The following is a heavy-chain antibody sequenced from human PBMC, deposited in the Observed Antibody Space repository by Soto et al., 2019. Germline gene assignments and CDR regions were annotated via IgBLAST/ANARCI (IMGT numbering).Heavy chain of an antibody. D-gene: IGHD2-8*01. CDR3: AKDNGPPGTRDWYFDL. CDR2: ISGSGGKT. J-gene: IGHJ2*01. CDR1: GFTFSSYA. V-gene: IGHV3-23*01. Sequence: EVQLLESGGGLVQPGGSLRLSCAASGFTFSSYAMSWVRQAPGKGLEWVSAISGSGGKTYCADSVKGRFTISRDNSKNTLYLQMNSLRAEDTALYYCAKDNGPPGTRDWYFDLWGRGTLVTVSS.